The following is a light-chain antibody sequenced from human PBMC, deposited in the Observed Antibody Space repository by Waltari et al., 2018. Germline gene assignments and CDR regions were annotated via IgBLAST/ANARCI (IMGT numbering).Light chain of an antibody. CDR2: GKN. CDR3: TSRDSSGNHVV. V-gene: IGLV3-19*01. J-gene: IGLJ2*01. Sequence: SSELTQDPAVSVALGQTVRITCQGDSLRSYYASWYQQKPGQAPVLVFYGKNNRPSGIQDRYSGSSSGNTASLTITGAQAEDEADYYCTSRDSSGNHVVFGGGTKLTVL. CDR1: SLRSYY.